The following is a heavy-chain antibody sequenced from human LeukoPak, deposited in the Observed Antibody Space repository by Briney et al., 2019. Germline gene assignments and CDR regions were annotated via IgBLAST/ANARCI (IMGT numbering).Heavy chain of an antibody. Sequence: GGSLRLSCAASGFTFSSYGMSWVRQAPGKGLEWVSAISGSGGSTYYADSVKGRFTISRDNSKNTLYLQMNSLRADDTATYYCARGATDTTRWFDPWGQGTLVTVSS. J-gene: IGHJ5*02. D-gene: IGHD1-7*01. CDR2: ISGSGGST. CDR3: ARGATDTTRWFDP. CDR1: GFTFSSYG. V-gene: IGHV3-23*01.